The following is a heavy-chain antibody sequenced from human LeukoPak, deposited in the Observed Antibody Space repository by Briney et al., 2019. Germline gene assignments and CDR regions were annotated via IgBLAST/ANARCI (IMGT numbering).Heavy chain of an antibody. CDR1: GGSISSYY. CDR3: ARDKGFMVRGVINYGMDV. CDR2: IYISGST. D-gene: IGHD3-10*01. J-gene: IGHJ6*02. Sequence: PSETLSLTCTVSGGSISSYYWSWIRQPAGKGLEWIGRIYISGSTNYNPSLKSRATMSADTSKNQFSLKLTSVTAADTAVYYCARDKGFMVRGVINYGMDVWGQGTTVTVSS. V-gene: IGHV4-4*07.